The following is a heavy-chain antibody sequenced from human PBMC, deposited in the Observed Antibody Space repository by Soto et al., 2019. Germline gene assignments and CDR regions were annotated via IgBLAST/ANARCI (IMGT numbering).Heavy chain of an antibody. D-gene: IGHD2-15*01. CDR2: ITPFNGNT. V-gene: IGHV1-45*02. Sequence: SVKVSCKASGYTFTYRYLHWVRQAPGQALEWMGWITPFNGNTNYAQKFQDRVTITRDTSMSTAYMELSSLRSEDTAMYYCARSRGYCSGGSCREFDYGMDVWGQGTTVTVS. J-gene: IGHJ6*02. CDR1: GYTFTYRY. CDR3: ARSRGYCSGGSCREFDYGMDV.